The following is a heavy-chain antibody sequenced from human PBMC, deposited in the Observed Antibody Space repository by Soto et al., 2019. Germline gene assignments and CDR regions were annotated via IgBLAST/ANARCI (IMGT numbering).Heavy chain of an antibody. Sequence: QVQLQESGPGLVKPSQTLSLTCTVSGGSISSYDYYWSWIRQPPGKGLECIGYIYYSGSTYYNPSPKRRVTTSVDTTKNQFSLKLSSVTAADTAVYYCARPLRRGPPFGYWGQGTLVTVSS. D-gene: IGHD3-10*01. CDR2: IYYSGST. J-gene: IGHJ4*02. CDR3: ARPLRRGPPFGY. CDR1: GGSISSYDYY. V-gene: IGHV4-30-4*01.